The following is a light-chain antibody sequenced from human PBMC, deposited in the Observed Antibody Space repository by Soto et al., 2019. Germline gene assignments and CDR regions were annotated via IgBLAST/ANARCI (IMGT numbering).Light chain of an antibody. CDR1: QSVSNNY. CDR3: QQYGSSGT. CDR2: GAS. J-gene: IGKJ1*01. Sequence: NVLTKSPATVSSYQGERATLSCRASQSVSNNYLAWYQQKPGQAPRLLIYGASNRATGIPDRFSGSGSGTDFTLTISRLEPEDFAVYYCQQYGSSGTFAQGTKVDIK. V-gene: IGKV3-20*01.